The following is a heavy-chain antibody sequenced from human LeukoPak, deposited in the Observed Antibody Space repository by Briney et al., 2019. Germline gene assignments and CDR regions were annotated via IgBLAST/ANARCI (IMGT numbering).Heavy chain of an antibody. CDR2: IYYSGST. D-gene: IGHD3-3*01. CDR3: ARGLYYDFWSDINWFDP. J-gene: IGHJ5*02. V-gene: IGHV4-59*01. Sequence: SETLSLTCTVSGGSISSYYWSWIRQPPGKGLEWIGYIYYSGSTNYNPSLKSRVTISVDTSKNQFSLKLSSVTAADTAVYYCARGLYYDFWSDINWFDPWGQGTLVTVSS. CDR1: GGSISSYY.